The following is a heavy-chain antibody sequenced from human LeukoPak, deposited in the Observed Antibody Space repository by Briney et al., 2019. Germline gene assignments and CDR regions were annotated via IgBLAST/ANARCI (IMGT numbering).Heavy chain of an antibody. J-gene: IGHJ4*02. CDR1: GGSFSGYY. CDR3: ARFPTNQRWLQLPYGYYFDY. Sequence: PSETLSLTCAVYGGSFSGYYWSWIRQPPGKGLEWIGEINHSGSTNYNPSLKSRVTISVDTSKNQFSLKLSSVTAADTAVYYCARFPTNQRWLQLPYGYYFDYWGQGTLVTVSS. D-gene: IGHD5-24*01. V-gene: IGHV4-34*01. CDR2: INHSGST.